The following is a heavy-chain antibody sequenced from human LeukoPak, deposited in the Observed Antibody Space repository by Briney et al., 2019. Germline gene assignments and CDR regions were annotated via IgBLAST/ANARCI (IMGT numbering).Heavy chain of an antibody. D-gene: IGHD3-10*01. CDR1: DGSISIYY. CDR3: VRDRELTY. CDR2: IYNSGSST. J-gene: IGHJ4*02. V-gene: IGHV4-59*01. Sequence: SETLSLTCTVSDGSISIYYWNWIRQPPGKGLEWIGYIYNSGSSTIYNPSLQSRVTISVDMSKNQFSLRLSSVTAADTAVYFCVRDRELTYWGERILVTVSA.